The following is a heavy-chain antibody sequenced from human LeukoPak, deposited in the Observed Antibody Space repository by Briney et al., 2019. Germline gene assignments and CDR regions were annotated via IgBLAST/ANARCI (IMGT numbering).Heavy chain of an antibody. CDR1: GGSISSGGYY. CDR3: ARERVLGYCSSTSCPNGDYYGMDV. D-gene: IGHD2-2*01. V-gene: IGHV4-31*03. Sequence: SETLSLTCTVSGGSISSGGYYWSWIRQHPGKGLEWIGYIYYSGSTYYNPSLKSRVTISVDTSKNQFSLKLSSVTAADTAVYYCARERVLGYCSSTSCPNGDYYGMDVWGQGTTVTVSS. CDR2: IYYSGST. J-gene: IGHJ6*02.